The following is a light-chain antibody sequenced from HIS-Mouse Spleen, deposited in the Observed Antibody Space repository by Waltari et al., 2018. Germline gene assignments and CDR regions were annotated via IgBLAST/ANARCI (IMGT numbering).Light chain of an antibody. CDR3: YSTDSCGNHRV. CDR1: ALPKKY. Sequence: SYELTQPPSVSVSPGQTARITCSADALPKKYAYWYQQKSGQAPLLVIYEDSKQPSGIPERFAGSSSGTMATLAISGAQVEEEAEYHWYSTDSCGNHRVLGGGTRLTVL. J-gene: IGLJ2*01. V-gene: IGLV3-10*01. CDR2: EDS.